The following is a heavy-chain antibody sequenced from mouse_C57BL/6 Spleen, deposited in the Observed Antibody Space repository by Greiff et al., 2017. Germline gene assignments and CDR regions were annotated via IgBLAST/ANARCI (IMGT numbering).Heavy chain of an antibody. J-gene: IGHJ1*03. CDR3: ASRGTTVVSTEYFDV. V-gene: IGHV1-80*01. CDR2: IYPGDGDT. D-gene: IGHD1-1*01. CDR1: GYAFSSYW. Sequence: QVQLQQSGAELVKPGASVKISCKASGYAFSSYWMNWVKQRPGKGLEWIGQIYPGDGDTNYNGKFKGKATLTADKSSSTAYMQLSSLTSEDSAVYFCASRGTTVVSTEYFDVWGTGTTVTVSS.